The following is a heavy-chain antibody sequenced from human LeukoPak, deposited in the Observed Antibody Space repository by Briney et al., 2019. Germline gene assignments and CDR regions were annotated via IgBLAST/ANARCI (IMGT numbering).Heavy chain of an antibody. CDR3: ATTPGWTSPVDY. D-gene: IGHD6-19*01. CDR1: GYSISSGYY. V-gene: IGHV4-38-2*02. CDR2: IYHSGST. Sequence: PSETLSLTCTVSGYSISSGYYWGWIRQPPGKGLEWIGSIYHSGSTYYNPPLKSRVTISVDTSKNQFSLKLSSVTAADTAVYYCATTPGWTSPVDYWGQGTLVTVSS. J-gene: IGHJ4*02.